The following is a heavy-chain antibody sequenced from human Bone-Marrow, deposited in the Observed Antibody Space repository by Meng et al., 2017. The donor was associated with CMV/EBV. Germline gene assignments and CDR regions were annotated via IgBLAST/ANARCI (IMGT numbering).Heavy chain of an antibody. CDR3: ARVGHLAANFDY. CDR1: GFTFSSYS. V-gene: IGHV3-21*01. Sequence: GGSLRLSCAASGFTFSSYSMNWVRQAPGKGLEWVSSISSSSSYIYYADSVKGRFTISRDNAKNSLYLRMNSLRAEDTAVYYCARVGHLAANFDYWGQGTLVTVS. J-gene: IGHJ4*02. CDR2: ISSSSSYI. D-gene: IGHD6-13*01.